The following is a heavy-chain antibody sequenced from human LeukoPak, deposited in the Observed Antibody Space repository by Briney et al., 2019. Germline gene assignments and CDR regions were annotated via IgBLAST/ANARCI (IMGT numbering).Heavy chain of an antibody. V-gene: IGHV3-74*01. D-gene: IGHD4-17*01. Sequence: GGSLRXXCAXSGXXSSDYWMXWGRDAPGKGLVWVSRMNSDGTTTNYADSVKGRFTISRDNAKNTLYLQMNSLRAEDTAVYYCARGRAPYGWFHPWGQGTLVTVSS. CDR2: MNSDGTTT. CDR3: ARGRAPYGWFHP. CDR1: GXXSSDYW. J-gene: IGHJ5*02.